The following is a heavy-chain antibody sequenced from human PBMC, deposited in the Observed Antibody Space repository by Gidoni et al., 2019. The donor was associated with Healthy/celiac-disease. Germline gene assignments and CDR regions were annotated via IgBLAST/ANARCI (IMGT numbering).Heavy chain of an antibody. J-gene: IGHJ3*02. CDR2: LYHSGST. Sequence: QVQLQESGPGLVTPSGTLSLTCAVPVGSISSSNWWSWVRQPPGKGVEWIGELYHSGSTNYNPSLKSRVTISVDKSKNQFSLKLSAVTAADTAVYYCARWDSGSYYVAFDIWGQGTMVTVSS. CDR1: VGSISSSNW. CDR3: ARWDSGSYYVAFDI. D-gene: IGHD1-26*01. V-gene: IGHV4-4*02.